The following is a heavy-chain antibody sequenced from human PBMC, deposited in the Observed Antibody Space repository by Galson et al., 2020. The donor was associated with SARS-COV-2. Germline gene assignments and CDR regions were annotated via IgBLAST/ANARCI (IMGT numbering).Heavy chain of an antibody. CDR1: GFTFGFSSNA. V-gene: IGHV3-30-3*01. J-gene: IGHJ4*02. Sequence: GGSLRLSCAASGFTFGFSSNAMPWVRQAPGKGLERMAVISSDGNIKYYAASVQGRFTISRDNSQNTLFLQMNSLRPEDTAVYYCAKVAVGATSYFDYWGQGTLVTVSS. CDR3: AKVAVGATSYFDY. D-gene: IGHD1-26*01. CDR2: ISSDGNIK.